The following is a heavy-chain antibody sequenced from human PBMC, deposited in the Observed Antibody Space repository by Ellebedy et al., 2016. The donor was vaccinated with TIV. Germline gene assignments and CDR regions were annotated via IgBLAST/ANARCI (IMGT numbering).Heavy chain of an antibody. CDR3: ARAEDTAMVFDY. J-gene: IGHJ4*02. D-gene: IGHD5-18*01. CDR2: IIPIVGIA. Sequence: AASVKVSCKASGVTFSSYAISWVRQAPGQGLEWMGRIIPIVGIAIYAQKFQGRVTITADKSTSTAYMELSSLRSEDTGVYYCARAEDTAMVFDYWGQGTLVTVSS. V-gene: IGHV1-69*04. CDR1: GVTFSSYA.